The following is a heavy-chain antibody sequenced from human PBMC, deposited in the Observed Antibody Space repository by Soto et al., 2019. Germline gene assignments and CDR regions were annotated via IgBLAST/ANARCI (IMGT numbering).Heavy chain of an antibody. CDR3: ARGPYISSSFMDV. V-gene: IGHV1-69*01. D-gene: IGHD6-6*01. CDR2: IIPIYGTA. CDR1: VGTFSSYA. Sequence: QVQLVQSGAEVKKPGSSVKVSCKASVGTFSSYAISWVRQAPGQGLEWMGGIIPIYGTANYAQKFQGRVTLTADESSSTAAMVRSSLRSEDTAVEYCARGPYISSSFMDVWGQGTTVTVSS. J-gene: IGHJ6*02.